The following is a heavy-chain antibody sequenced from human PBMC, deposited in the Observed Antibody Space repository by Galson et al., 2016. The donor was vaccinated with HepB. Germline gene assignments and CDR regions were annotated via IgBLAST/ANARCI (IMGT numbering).Heavy chain of an antibody. CDR1: GGTFSTYA. CDR3: AYDRFGSGSYFDY. V-gene: IGHV1-69*05. CDR2: IIPISATT. Sequence: SVKVSCKASGGTFSTYAMNWVRQAPGQGLEWLGNIIPISATTNYAQRFQDRVTINTDDPTSTAYLELSSLRSEDTAVYYCAYDRFGSGSYFDYWGQGSLVTVSS. J-gene: IGHJ4*02. D-gene: IGHD3-10*01.